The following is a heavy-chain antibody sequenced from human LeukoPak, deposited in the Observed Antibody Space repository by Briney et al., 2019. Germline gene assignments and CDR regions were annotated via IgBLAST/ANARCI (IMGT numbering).Heavy chain of an antibody. V-gene: IGHV3-21*06. D-gene: IGHD4-17*01. CDR1: GFTFSRYT. CDR3: AREVRVTTVLDY. Sequence: GGSLRLSCAASGFTFSRYTMNWVRQAPGKGLEWVSSISSSSSYIYYADSVNGRFTISRDNAKNSLFLQMNSLRAEDTAVYYCAREVRVTTVLDYWGQGTQVTVFS. J-gene: IGHJ4*02. CDR2: ISSSSSYI.